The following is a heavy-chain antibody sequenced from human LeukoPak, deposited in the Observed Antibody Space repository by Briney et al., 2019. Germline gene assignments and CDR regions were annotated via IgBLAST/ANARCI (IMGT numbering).Heavy chain of an antibody. J-gene: IGHJ4*02. CDR3: ARGGVYSSSWYPE. D-gene: IGHD6-13*01. V-gene: IGHV4-34*01. Sequence: PSETLSLTCAVYGGSFSGYYWSWIRQPPGKGLEWIGEINHSGSTNYNPFLKSRVTISVDTSKNQFSLKLSSVTAADTAVYYCARGGVYSSSWYPEWGQGTLVTVSS. CDR1: GGSFSGYY. CDR2: INHSGST.